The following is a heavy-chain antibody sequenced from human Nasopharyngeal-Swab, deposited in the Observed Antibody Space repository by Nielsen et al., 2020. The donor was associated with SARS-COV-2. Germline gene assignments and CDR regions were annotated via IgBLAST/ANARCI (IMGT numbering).Heavy chain of an antibody. D-gene: IGHD6-13*01. CDR3: ARMLRQQLVPVDGMDV. J-gene: IGHJ6*02. CDR2: INPSGGST. Sequence: ASVKVSCKASGYTFTSYYIHWVRQAPGQGLEWMGIINPSGGSTSYAQKFQGRVTMTRDTSTSTVYMELSSLRSEDTAVYYCARMLRQQLVPVDGMDVWGQGTTVTVSS. CDR1: GYTFTSYY. V-gene: IGHV1-46*01.